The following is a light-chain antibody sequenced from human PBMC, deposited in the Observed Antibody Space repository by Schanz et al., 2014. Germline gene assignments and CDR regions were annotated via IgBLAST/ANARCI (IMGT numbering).Light chain of an antibody. V-gene: IGLV2-14*01. CDR3: CSYAGSYTVV. J-gene: IGLJ3*02. CDR2: DVS. CDR1: SSDVGNYNY. Sequence: QSALTQPASVSGSPGQSITISCTGTSSDVGNYNYVSWFQQYPGKAPKLMIYDVSNRPSGVSDRFSGSKSGNTASLTISGLQAEDEADYYCCSYAGSYTVVFGGGTKLTVL.